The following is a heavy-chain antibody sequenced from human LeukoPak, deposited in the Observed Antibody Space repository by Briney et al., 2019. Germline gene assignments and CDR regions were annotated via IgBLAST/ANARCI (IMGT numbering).Heavy chain of an antibody. D-gene: IGHD5-24*01. Sequence: GESLKISCQGSGYTFGNYWIAWVRQMPGKGLESMGIIYPGDSDTRYSPSFQGQVTFSADKSISTAYLQWSSLKASDTAMYYCARLSVGYNDYWGQGTLVSVSS. J-gene: IGHJ4*02. V-gene: IGHV5-51*01. CDR1: GYTFGNYW. CDR3: ARLSVGYNDY. CDR2: IYPGDSDT.